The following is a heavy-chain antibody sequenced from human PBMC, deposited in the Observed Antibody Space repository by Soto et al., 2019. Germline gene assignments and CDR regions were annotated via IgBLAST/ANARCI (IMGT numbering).Heavy chain of an antibody. CDR3: ARDPPSTLGSFDI. V-gene: IGHV3-33*01. D-gene: IGHD2-2*01. J-gene: IGHJ3*02. CDR2: VYYDGHNK. Sequence: QVQLVESGGGVVQPGRSQRLSCAASGFTFSMYGMHWVRQAPGKGLEWMATVYYDGHNKYYADSVRGRFTSSRDHSKNMVYLQMNSLRAADTAVYYCARDPPSTLGSFDIWGRGTMVTVSS. CDR1: GFTFSMYG.